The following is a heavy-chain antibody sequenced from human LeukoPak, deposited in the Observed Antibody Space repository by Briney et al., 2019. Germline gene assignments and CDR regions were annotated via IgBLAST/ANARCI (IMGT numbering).Heavy chain of an antibody. CDR3: ARSPHIWFAERGWFDP. CDR2: IYYSGST. V-gene: IGHV4-4*07. Sequence: SETLSLTCTVSGGSISSYWSWIRQPAGKGLEWIGRIYYSGSTSYNPSLKSRVTMTVDTSKSQFSLKLSSVTAADTAVYFCARSPHIWFAERGWFDPWGQGTLVTVSS. J-gene: IGHJ5*02. CDR1: GGSISSY. D-gene: IGHD3-10*01.